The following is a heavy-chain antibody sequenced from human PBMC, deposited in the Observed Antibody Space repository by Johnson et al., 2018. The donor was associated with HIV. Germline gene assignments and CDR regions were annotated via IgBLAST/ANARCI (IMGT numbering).Heavy chain of an antibody. CDR3: AKVGSGYSSSS. Sequence: MQLVESGGGLVQPGGSLRVSCAASGFTVSDNYMSWVRQAPGKGLEWVSTISGSGGSTYYADSVKGRFTISRDNSKNTLYLQMNRLRAEDTAVYYCAKVGSGYSSSSWGQGTMVTVS. J-gene: IGHJ3*01. D-gene: IGHD6-13*01. V-gene: IGHV3-23*04. CDR1: GFTVSDNY. CDR2: ISGSGGST.